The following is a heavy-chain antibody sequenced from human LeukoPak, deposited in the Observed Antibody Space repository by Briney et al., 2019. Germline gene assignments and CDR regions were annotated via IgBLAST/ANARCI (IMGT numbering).Heavy chain of an antibody. CDR2: IYYSGST. J-gene: IGHJ4*01. CDR3: ARGGDHMIVVVFWY. Sequence: PSETLSHTCTLSGGSISSSSYYWGWIRQPPGKGLGWYGRIYYSGSTYYHPSLKSRVTISVDTSKNQFSLKLSSVTAADTAVYYCARGGDHMIVVVFWYWGQGTLVTVSS. CDR1: GGSISSSSYY. D-gene: IGHD3-22*01. V-gene: IGHV4-39*01.